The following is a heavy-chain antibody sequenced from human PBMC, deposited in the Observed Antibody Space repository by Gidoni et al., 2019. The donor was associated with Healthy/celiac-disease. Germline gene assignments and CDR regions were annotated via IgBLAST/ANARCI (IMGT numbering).Heavy chain of an antibody. CDR3: ARDARWFGPNWFDP. CDR1: GFTFSSYW. CDR2: INSDGSST. J-gene: IGHJ5*02. D-gene: IGHD3-10*01. V-gene: IGHV3-74*01. Sequence: EVQLVESGGGLVQPGGSLRLSCAASGFTFSSYWMHWVRQAPGKGLVGVSRINSDGSSTSYADSVKGRFTISRDNAKNTLYLQMNSLRAEDTAVYYCARDARWFGPNWFDPWGQGTLVTVSS.